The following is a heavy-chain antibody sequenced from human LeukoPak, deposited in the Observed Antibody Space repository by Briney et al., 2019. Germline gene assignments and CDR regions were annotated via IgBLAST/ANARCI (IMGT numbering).Heavy chain of an antibody. CDR1: GFTVSSDS. CDR3: AKDRGVSFDY. Sequence: GGSLRLSCTVSGFTVSSDSMSWVRQAPGKGLEWVSFIYSGGSTHYSDSVKGRFTISRDNSKNTLYLQMNSLRAEDTAVYYCAKDRGVSFDYWGQGTLVTVSS. V-gene: IGHV3-53*05. D-gene: IGHD6-13*01. CDR2: IYSGGST. J-gene: IGHJ4*02.